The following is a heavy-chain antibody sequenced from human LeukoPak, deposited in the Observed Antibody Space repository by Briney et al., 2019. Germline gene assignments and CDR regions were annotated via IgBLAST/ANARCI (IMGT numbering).Heavy chain of an antibody. D-gene: IGHD3-16*01. CDR2: LYSGGST. V-gene: IGHV3-66*04. J-gene: IGHJ3*02. CDR1: GFTVSSNY. Sequence: PGGSLRLSCAASGFTVSSNYMSWVRQAPGKGLEWVSVLYSGGSTYYADSVKGRFTTSRDNSKNTLYLQMSRPRDEDTAVYYCASQLRGGFDNWGQGTLVTVSS. CDR3: ASQLRGGFDN.